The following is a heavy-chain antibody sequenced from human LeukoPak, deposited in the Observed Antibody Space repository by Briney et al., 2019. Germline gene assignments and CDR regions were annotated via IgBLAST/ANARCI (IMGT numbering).Heavy chain of an antibody. V-gene: IGHV3-74*01. D-gene: IGHD5-18*01. Sequence: GGSLRLSCAASGLAFSAYKMHWVRQAPRKGLVWVSRISTDGYTTDYADFVQGRFTASRDNTKNTLYLQMNSLRAEETAIYYCARDKGYSIDQWGQGTLVTVSS. J-gene: IGHJ5*02. CDR3: ARDKGYSIDQ. CDR2: ISTDGYTT. CDR1: GLAFSAYK.